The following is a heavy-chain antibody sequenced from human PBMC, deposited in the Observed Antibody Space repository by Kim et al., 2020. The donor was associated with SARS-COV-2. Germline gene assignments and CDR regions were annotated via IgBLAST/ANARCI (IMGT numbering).Heavy chain of an antibody. CDR3: ARDYEVPAAMRYYYYYYGMDV. CDR2: IWYDGSNK. CDR1: GFTFSSYG. V-gene: IGHV3-33*01. J-gene: IGHJ6*02. D-gene: IGHD2-2*01. Sequence: GGSLRLSCAASGFTFSSYGMHWVRQAPGKGLEWVAVIWYDGSNKYYADSVKGRFTISRDNSKNTLYLQMNSLRAEDTAVYYCARDYEVPAAMRYYYYYYGMDVWGQGTTVTVSS.